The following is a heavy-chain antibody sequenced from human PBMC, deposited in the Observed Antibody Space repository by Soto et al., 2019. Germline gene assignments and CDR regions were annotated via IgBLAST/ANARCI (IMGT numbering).Heavy chain of an antibody. CDR1: GFTFTNVA. CDR2: ITDSGGST. CDR3: AKLYWNPRYFDY. V-gene: IGHV3-23*01. J-gene: IGHJ4*02. D-gene: IGHD1-1*01. Sequence: GGSLRLSCAASGFTFTNVAMTWVRQAPGKGLEWVSTITDSGGSTDYADSVKGRFTISRDNSKSTLYLQMNNLRADDTAVYYCAKLYWNPRYFDYWGQGARVTVS.